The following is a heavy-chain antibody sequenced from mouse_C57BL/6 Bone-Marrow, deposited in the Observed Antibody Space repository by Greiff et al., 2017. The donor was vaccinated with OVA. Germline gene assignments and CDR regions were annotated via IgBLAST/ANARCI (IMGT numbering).Heavy chain of an antibody. D-gene: IGHD1-1*01. J-gene: IGHJ4*01. CDR1: GYTFTSYW. V-gene: IGHV1-55*01. CDR2: IYPGSGST. CDR3: ASGYYGSYAMEY. Sequence: QVQLQQPGAELVTPGASVKMSCKASGYTFTSYWITWVQQRPGQGLEWIEDIYPGSGSTNYNEKFKSKATLTVDTSSFTAYMQLSSLTSEDSAVYCCASGYYGSYAMEYGGQGTSVTVSS.